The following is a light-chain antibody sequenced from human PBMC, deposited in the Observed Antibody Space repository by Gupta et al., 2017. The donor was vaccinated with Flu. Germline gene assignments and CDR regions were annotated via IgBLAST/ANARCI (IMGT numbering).Light chain of an antibody. CDR3: QQYTTYSPIT. Sequence: DIQMTQSPSALPASVGDRVTITCRASQTISDWLAWYQQKPGKAPKLLISSASTLEPGVPSRFSGSGSGTEFTLTISSLQPDDFATYYCQQYTTYSPITFGQGTKLGVK. CDR1: QTISDW. V-gene: IGKV1-5*03. CDR2: SAS. J-gene: IGKJ2*01.